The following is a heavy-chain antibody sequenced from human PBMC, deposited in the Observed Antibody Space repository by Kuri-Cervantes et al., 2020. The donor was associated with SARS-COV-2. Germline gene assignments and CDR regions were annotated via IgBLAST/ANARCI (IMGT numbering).Heavy chain of an antibody. CDR1: GSTFSSYS. V-gene: IGHV3-48*02. Sequence: GGSLRLSCAASGSTFSSYSMNWVRQAPGKGLEWVSYISSSSSTIYYADSVKGRFTISRDNAKNSLYLQMNSLRDEDTAVYYCARDFAVVVNWYFDLWGRGTLVTVSS. CDR3: ARDFAVVVNWYFDL. J-gene: IGHJ2*01. CDR2: ISSSSSTI. D-gene: IGHD3-22*01.